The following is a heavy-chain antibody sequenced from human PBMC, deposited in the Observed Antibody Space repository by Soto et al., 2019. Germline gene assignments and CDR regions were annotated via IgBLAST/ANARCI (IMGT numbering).Heavy chain of an antibody. J-gene: IGHJ4*02. Sequence: QVQLVQSGAAVKKPGSSVKVSCKASGGTFSSYAISWVRQAPGQGLEWMGGIIPIFGTANYAQKFQGRVTITADESTSTAYMELSSLRSEDTAVYYCARDRVKAVVYDPTYFDYWGQGTLVTVSS. V-gene: IGHV1-69*12. CDR1: GGTFSSYA. CDR3: ARDRVKAVVYDPTYFDY. D-gene: IGHD2-8*02. CDR2: IIPIFGTA.